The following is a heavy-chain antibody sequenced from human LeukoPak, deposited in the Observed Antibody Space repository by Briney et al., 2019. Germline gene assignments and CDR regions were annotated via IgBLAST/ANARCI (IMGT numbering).Heavy chain of an antibody. D-gene: IGHD1-26*01. CDR2: IYYSGST. V-gene: IGHV4-59*01. Sequence: SETLSLTCTVSGGSISSYYWSWIRQPPGKGLEWIGYIYYSGSTNYNPSLKSRVTISVDTSKNQFSLKLSSVTAADTAVYYCARDRSGMNYYYYGLDVWGQGTTVTVSS. J-gene: IGHJ6*02. CDR3: ARDRSGMNYYYYGLDV. CDR1: GGSISSYY.